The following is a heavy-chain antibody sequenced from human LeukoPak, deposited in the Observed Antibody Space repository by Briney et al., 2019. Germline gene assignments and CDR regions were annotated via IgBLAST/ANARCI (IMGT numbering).Heavy chain of an antibody. J-gene: IGHJ4*02. CDR1: GGTFSSYA. CDR2: IIPILGIA. CDR3: ARYPLSYSSNWHYYFDY. V-gene: IGHV1-69*04. D-gene: IGHD6-13*01. Sequence: ASVNVSCKASGGTFSSYAISWVRQAPGQGLEWMGRIIPILGIANYAQKFQGRVTITADTSTSTAYMELRSLRSDDTAVYYCARYPLSYSSNWHYYFDYWGQGTLLTVSS.